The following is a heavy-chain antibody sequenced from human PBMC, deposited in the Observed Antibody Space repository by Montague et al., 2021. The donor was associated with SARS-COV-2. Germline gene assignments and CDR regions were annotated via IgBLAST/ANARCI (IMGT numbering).Heavy chain of an antibody. J-gene: IGHJ5*02. CDR3: ARLISMSRGPIRHYMWFDP. CDR1: GDSIISNNW. CDR2: IYHLGGT. D-gene: IGHD3-10*01. V-gene: IGHV4-4*02. Sequence: SETLSLTCAVSGDSIISNNWWSWVRQTPHKGLEWIGEIYHLGGTNYNPSLESRITMSIDKSNNQFSLTLTSVTAADTAVYHCARLISMSRGPIRHYMWFDPWGPGTLGTVSS.